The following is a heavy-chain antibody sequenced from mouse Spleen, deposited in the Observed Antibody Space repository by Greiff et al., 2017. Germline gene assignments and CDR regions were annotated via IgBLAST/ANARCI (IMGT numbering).Heavy chain of an antibody. V-gene: IGHV1-7*01. CDR1: GYTFTSYW. D-gene: IGHD3-3*01. CDR2: INPSTGYT. CDR3: ARSEGTSFAY. J-gene: IGHJ3*01. Sequence: VKLMESGAELAKPGASVKMSCKASGYTFTSYWMHWVKQRPGQGLEWIGYINPSTGYTEYNQKFKDKATLTADKSSSTAYMQLSSLTSEDSAVYYCARSEGTSFAYWGQGTLVTVSA.